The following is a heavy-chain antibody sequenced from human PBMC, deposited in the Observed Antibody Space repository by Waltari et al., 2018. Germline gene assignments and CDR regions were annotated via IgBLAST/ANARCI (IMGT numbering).Heavy chain of an antibody. D-gene: IGHD5-18*01. Sequence: EVQLVESGGGLIQPGGSLRLSCAASGFTVSSNYMSWVRQAPGKGLEWVSFIYSGGSTYYADSVKGRFTISRDNSKNTLYLQMNSLIAEDTAVYYCARDQRGYSYGYYFDYWGQGTLVTVSS. J-gene: IGHJ4*02. CDR3: ARDQRGYSYGYYFDY. CDR2: IYSGGST. V-gene: IGHV3-53*01. CDR1: GFTVSSNY.